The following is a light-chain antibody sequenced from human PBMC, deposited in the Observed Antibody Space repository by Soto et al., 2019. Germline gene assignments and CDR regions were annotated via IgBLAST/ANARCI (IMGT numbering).Light chain of an antibody. CDR2: GAS. CDR1: QNVNNN. V-gene: IGKV3-15*01. CDR3: QQYSYWPPYT. Sequence: EIVITQSPATRSVSPGDRATLSCRASQNVNNNLAWFQQKPGQAPRLLIYGASLRATGLPARFSGSGSGTEFTLTISSLQSEDFAVYYCQQYSYWPPYTFGQGTKVDIK. J-gene: IGKJ2*01.